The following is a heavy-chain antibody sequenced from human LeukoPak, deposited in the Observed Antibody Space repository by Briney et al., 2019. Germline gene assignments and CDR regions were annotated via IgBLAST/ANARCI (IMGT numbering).Heavy chain of an antibody. V-gene: IGHV3-48*01. Sequence: GGSLRLSCAASGFTFSSYTMNWVRQAPGKGLERVSYISSSSSTIYYADSVKGRFTISRDNAKNSLYLQMNSLRAEDTAVYYCARGVSSFFDYWGQGTLVTVSS. J-gene: IGHJ4*02. CDR3: ARGVSSFFDY. CDR2: ISSSSSTI. CDR1: GFTFSSYT.